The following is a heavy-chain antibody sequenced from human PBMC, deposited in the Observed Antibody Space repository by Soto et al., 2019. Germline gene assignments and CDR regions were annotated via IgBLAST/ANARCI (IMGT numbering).Heavy chain of an antibody. J-gene: IGHJ4*02. CDR1: GYSFTNYY. CDR3: ARVPGGAGSGSYSPDFDY. Sequence: GASVKVSCKASGYSFTNYYLHWVRQAPGQGLEWMGVIDPSGGTTNYAQKFQGRLTLTRDTSTSTVFVELSSLRSEDTAVYYCARVPGGAGSGSYSPDFDYWGQGTLVTVSS. V-gene: IGHV1-46*01. D-gene: IGHD3-10*01. CDR2: IDPSGGTT.